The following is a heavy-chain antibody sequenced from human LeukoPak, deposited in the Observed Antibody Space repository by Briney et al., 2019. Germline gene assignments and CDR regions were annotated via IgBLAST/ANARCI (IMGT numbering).Heavy chain of an antibody. J-gene: IGHJ6*03. D-gene: IGHD1-1*01. CDR2: IYYSGST. Sequence: SETLSLTCTVSGGSISSGGYYWSWIRQHPGKGLEWIGYIYYSGSTYYNPSLKSRVTISVDTSKNQFSLKLSSVTAADTAVYYCARGIGWERFYYYYYMDVWGKGTTVTVSS. V-gene: IGHV4-31*03. CDR1: GGSISSGGYY. CDR3: ARGIGWERFYYYYYMDV.